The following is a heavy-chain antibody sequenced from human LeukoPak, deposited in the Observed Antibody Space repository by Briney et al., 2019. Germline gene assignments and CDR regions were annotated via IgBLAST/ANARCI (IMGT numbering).Heavy chain of an antibody. J-gene: IGHJ4*02. CDR3: ARDFWSGYYYFDY. CDR1: GYTFTGYY. D-gene: IGHD3-3*01. CDR2: INPNSGGT. Sequence: GASVKVSCKASGYTFTGYYMHWVRQAPGQGLEWMGWINPNSGGTNYAQKFQGRVTMTRDTSISTAYMELRSLRSDDTAVYYCARDFWSGYYYFDYWGQGTLVTVSS. V-gene: IGHV1-2*02.